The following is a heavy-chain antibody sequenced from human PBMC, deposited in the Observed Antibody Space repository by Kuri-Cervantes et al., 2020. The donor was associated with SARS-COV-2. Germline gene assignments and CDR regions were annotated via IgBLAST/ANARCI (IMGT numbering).Heavy chain of an antibody. Sequence: GESLKISCAASGFTFSSYSMNWVRQAPGKGLEWVSSISSSSSYIYYADSVKGRFTISRDNAKNSLYLQINSLRAEDTAVYYCASRTLPKATYGSGSHWGQGTLVTVSS. CDR3: ASRTLPKATYGSGSH. V-gene: IGHV3-21*01. D-gene: IGHD3-10*01. CDR2: ISSSSSYI. CDR1: GFTFSSYS. J-gene: IGHJ4*02.